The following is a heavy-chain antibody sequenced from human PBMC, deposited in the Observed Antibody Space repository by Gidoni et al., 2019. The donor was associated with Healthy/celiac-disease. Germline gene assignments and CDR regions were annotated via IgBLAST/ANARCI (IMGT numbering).Heavy chain of an antibody. D-gene: IGHD4-17*01. CDR3: AKMVFGDYGDYVGDY. CDR1: GFTFSSYA. Sequence: VQLLESGGGLVQPGGSLRLSCAAFGFTFSSYAMSWVRLAPGKGLEWVSAISGSGGSTYYADSVKGRFTISRDNSKNTLYLQMNSLRAEDTAVYYCAKMVFGDYGDYVGDYWGQGTLVTVSS. CDR2: ISGSGGST. J-gene: IGHJ4*02. V-gene: IGHV3-23*01.